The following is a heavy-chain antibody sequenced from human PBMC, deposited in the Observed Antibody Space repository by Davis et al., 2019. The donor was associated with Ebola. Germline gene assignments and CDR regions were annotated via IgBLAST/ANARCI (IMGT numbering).Heavy chain of an antibody. Sequence: PGGSLRLSCAASGFTFSNAWMSGVRQAPGKGLEWVAKIKEDGSEKLEVDSVKGRFTISRDNAKDSLYLQMNSLRAEDTAVYYCARGSRNMDVWGQGTTVTVSS. CDR3: ARGSRNMDV. J-gene: IGHJ6*02. V-gene: IGHV3-7*03. CDR1: GFTFSNAW. CDR2: IKEDGSEK.